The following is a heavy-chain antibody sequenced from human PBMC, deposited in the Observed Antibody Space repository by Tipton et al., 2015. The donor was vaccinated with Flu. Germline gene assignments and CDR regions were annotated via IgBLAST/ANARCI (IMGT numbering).Heavy chain of an antibody. CDR1: GFSVSTYY. Sequence: SLRLSCAASGFSVSTYYMNWVRQAPGKGLEWVSITYSGGATYYADSVQGRFTVSTDTSKNTLYLQMNSLRGEDSAVYYCARIDRSFARGATLAFDIWGQGTVVTISS. J-gene: IGHJ3*02. CDR2: TYSGGAT. V-gene: IGHV3-53*01. D-gene: IGHD1-26*01. CDR3: ARIDRSFARGATLAFDI.